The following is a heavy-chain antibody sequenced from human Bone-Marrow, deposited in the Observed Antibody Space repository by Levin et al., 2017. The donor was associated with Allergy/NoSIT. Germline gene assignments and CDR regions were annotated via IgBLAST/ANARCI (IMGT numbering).Heavy chain of an antibody. D-gene: IGHD2-2*01. CDR2: IIPILGIA. CDR1: GGTFSSYA. V-gene: IGHV1-69*04. CDR3: ARSAEVPAAITAGGWFDP. Sequence: GASVKVSCKASGGTFSSYAISWVRQAPGQGLEWMGRIIPILGIANYAQKFQGRVTITADKSTSTAYMELSSLRSEDTAVYYCARSAEVPAAITAGGWFDPWGQGTLVTVSS. J-gene: IGHJ5*02.